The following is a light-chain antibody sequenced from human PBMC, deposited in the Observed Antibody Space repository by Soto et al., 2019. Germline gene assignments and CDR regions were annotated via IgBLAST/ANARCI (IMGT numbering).Light chain of an antibody. V-gene: IGLV1-44*01. CDR3: AAWDDILNAHV. CDR2: SNY. J-gene: IGLJ1*01. CDR1: SANIESNT. Sequence: QAARAQPPSAPGTPGQRVAISCSSSSANIESNTCTWYQQLPGTAPKLVIYSNYDRPSGVPDRFSGSTSGTSASLVIRGLQSQHPADYSCAAWDDILNAHVFGGGTKLTVL.